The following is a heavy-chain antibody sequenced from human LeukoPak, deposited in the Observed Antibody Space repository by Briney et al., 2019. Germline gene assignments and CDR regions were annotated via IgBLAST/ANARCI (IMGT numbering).Heavy chain of an antibody. CDR2: IYYSGST. D-gene: IGHD2-15*01. J-gene: IGHJ4*02. CDR3: ASERVVVAATPFDY. V-gene: IGHV4-39*07. CDR1: GGSISSSSYY. Sequence: SETLSLTCTVSGGSISSSSYYWGWIRQPPGKGLEWIGSIYYSGSTYYNPSLKSRVTISVDTSRNQFSLKLSSVTAADTAVYYCASERVVVAATPFDYWGQGTLVTVSS.